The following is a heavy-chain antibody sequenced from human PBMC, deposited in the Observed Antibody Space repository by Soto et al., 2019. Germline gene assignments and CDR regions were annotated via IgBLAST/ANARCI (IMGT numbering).Heavy chain of an antibody. CDR1: GGSFSGYY. J-gene: IGHJ4*02. CDR3: ARRYYYYDSSGYYLDY. Sequence: QVQLQQWGAGLLKPSETLSLTCAVYGGSFSGYYWSWIRQPPGKGLEWIGEINHSGSTNYNPSLKSRVTISVDTSKNQFSLKLSSVTAADTAVYYCARRYYYYDSSGYYLDYWGQGTLVTVSS. CDR2: INHSGST. D-gene: IGHD3-22*01. V-gene: IGHV4-34*01.